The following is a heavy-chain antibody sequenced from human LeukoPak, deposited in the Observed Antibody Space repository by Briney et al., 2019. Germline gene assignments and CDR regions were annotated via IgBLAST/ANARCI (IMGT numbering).Heavy chain of an antibody. Sequence: SETLSLTCAVYGGSFSGYYWSWIRQPLGKGLEWIGEINHSGSTNYNPSLKSRVTISVDTSKNQFSLKLSSVTAADTAVYYCARSVCSSTSCYDYWGQGTLVTVSS. CDR1: GGSFSGYY. V-gene: IGHV4-34*01. D-gene: IGHD2-2*01. CDR2: INHSGST. CDR3: ARSVCSSTSCYDY. J-gene: IGHJ4*02.